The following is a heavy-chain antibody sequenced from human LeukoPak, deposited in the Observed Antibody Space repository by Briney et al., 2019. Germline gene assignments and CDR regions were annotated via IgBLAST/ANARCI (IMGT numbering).Heavy chain of an antibody. CDR2: ISGSGGST. J-gene: IGHJ4*02. V-gene: IGHV3-23*01. CDR3: AKVVGGYYYDSSGYFDY. Sequence: PGASLRLSCAASGFTFSSYAMSWVRQAPGKGLEWVSAISGSGGSTYYADSVKGRFTISRDNSKNTLHLQMNSLRAEDTAVYYCAKVVGGYYYDSSGYFDYWGQGTLVTVSS. CDR1: GFTFSSYA. D-gene: IGHD3-22*01.